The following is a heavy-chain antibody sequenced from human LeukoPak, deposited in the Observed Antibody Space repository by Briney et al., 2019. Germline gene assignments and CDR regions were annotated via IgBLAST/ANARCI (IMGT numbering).Heavy chain of an antibody. J-gene: IGHJ4*02. CDR3: AITPPHCSSTSCSEDY. CDR1: GFTFRSYS. CDR2: ISSNSITI. V-gene: IGHV3-48*04. Sequence: ASLRLSCAASGFTFRSYSMNWVRQAPGKRLECVSYISSNSITIYYADYVKGRFTIDRDNAKNSLYMQINSLRAEDTAVYYCAITPPHCSSTSCSEDYWGQGTLVTVSS. D-gene: IGHD2-2*01.